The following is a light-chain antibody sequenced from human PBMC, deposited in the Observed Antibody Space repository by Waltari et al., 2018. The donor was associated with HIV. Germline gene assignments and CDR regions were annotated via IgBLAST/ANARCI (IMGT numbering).Light chain of an antibody. CDR1: SSDLGLYNL. V-gene: IGLV2-23*02. Sequence: QSALTQPASVSGSLGQSISISCSGSSSDLGLYNLVSWYQVSPGKAPKLIIHEVNKLPSGVSVRVSGSKSGKTASLTISGLQTEDEADYYCCSYAGDSNYVFGTGTKVTVL. CDR2: EVN. J-gene: IGLJ1*01. CDR3: CSYAGDSNYV.